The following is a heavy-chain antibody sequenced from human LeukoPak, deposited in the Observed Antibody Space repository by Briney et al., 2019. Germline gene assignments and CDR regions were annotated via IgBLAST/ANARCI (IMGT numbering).Heavy chain of an antibody. V-gene: IGHV3-33*01. CDR2: IWYDGSNK. CDR3: ARGSYYYDSRQLDY. J-gene: IGHJ4*02. D-gene: IGHD3-22*01. Sequence: QSGGSLRLSCAASGFTFSSYGMHWVRQAPGKGLEWVAVIWYDGSNKYYADSVKGRFTTSRDNSKNTLYLQMNSLRAEDTAVYYCARGSYYYDSRQLDYWGQGTLVTVSS. CDR1: GFTFSSYG.